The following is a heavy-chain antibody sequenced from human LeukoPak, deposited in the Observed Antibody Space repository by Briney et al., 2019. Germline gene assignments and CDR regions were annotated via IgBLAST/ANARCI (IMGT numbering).Heavy chain of an antibody. CDR2: ISGSAGST. V-gene: IGHV3-23*01. Sequence: GGSLRLSCAASGFTFSSYAMSWVRQAPGKGLEWVSAISGSAGSTYYADSVKGRFTISRDNSKNTLYLQLNSLRAEDTAVYYCARYSGSRDARRFDYWGQGTLVTVSS. D-gene: IGHD1-26*01. J-gene: IGHJ4*02. CDR1: GFTFSSYA. CDR3: ARYSGSRDARRFDY.